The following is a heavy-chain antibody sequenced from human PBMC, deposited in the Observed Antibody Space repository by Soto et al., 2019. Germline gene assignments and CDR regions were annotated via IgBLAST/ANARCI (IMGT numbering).Heavy chain of an antibody. J-gene: IGHJ5*02. CDR3: ARVRGDYHNWFDP. D-gene: IGHD4-17*01. V-gene: IGHV4-61*01. Sequence: QVQLQESGPGLVKPSETLSLTCTVSGGSVSSGSYHWSWIRQPPGKGLEWIGYIHYTGSTNYIPALKTRVSISVDTSKNQFSLKLSSMTAADTAVYDCARVRGDYHNWFDPWGQGTLVTVSS. CDR2: IHYTGST. CDR1: GGSVSSGSYH.